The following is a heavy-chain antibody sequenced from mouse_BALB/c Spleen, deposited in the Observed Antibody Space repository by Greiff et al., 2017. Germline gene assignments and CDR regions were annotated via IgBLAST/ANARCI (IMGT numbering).Heavy chain of an antibody. Sequence: EVQLQESGPGLVKPSQSLSLTCTVTGYSITSDYAWNWIRQFPGNKLEWMGYISYSGSTSYNPSLKSRISITRDTSKNQFFLQLNSVTTEDTATYYCARDLLLRSPAMDYWGQGTSVTVSS. J-gene: IGHJ4*01. V-gene: IGHV3-2*02. D-gene: IGHD1-1*01. CDR3: ARDLLLRSPAMDY. CDR2: ISYSGST. CDR1: GYSITSDYA.